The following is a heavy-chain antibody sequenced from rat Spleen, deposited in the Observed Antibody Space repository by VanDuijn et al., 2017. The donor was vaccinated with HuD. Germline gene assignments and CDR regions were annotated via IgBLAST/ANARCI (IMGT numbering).Heavy chain of an antibody. J-gene: IGHJ3*01. CDR1: GFTFNAYD. V-gene: IGHV5S23*01. Sequence: EVQLVESDGGLVQPGRSLKLSCAASGFTFNAYDMAWVRQAPTEGLEWVASISPSGVTYYRDSVKGRFTVSRENARSTLYLQMNNLRSEDTAIYYCTSRGSNYRNWFATWGQGTLVTVSS. CDR2: ISPSGVT. D-gene: IGHD1-10*01. CDR3: TSRGSNYRNWFAT.